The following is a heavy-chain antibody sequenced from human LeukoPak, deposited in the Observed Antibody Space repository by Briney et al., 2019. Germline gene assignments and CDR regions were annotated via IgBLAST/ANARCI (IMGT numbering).Heavy chain of an antibody. Sequence: GGSLRLSCAASGFTFSSYVMHWVRQAPGKGLEWVAIISYDGSNEYYADSVKGRFTISRDNSKNTLYLQMNSLRAEDTAVYYCAKRLGYGLSVSPFDYWGQGTLVTVSS. CDR1: GFTFSSYV. CDR3: AKRLGYGLSVSPFDY. CDR2: ISYDGSNE. V-gene: IGHV3-30*04. D-gene: IGHD5-18*01. J-gene: IGHJ4*02.